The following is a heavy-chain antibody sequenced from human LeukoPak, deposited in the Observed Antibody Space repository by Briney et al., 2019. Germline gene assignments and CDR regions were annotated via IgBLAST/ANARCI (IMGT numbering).Heavy chain of an antibody. J-gene: IGHJ4*02. V-gene: IGHV4-59*01. D-gene: IGHD2-15*01. CDR1: GGSIRSYY. Sequence: PSETLSLTCTVSGGSIRSYYWSWIRQPPGKGLEWIGYIYYSGSTNYNPSLKSRVTLSVDTSKNQFSLKLSSVTAADTAVYYCARDDCSGGSCFLFDYWGQGTLVTVSS. CDR2: IYYSGST. CDR3: ARDDCSGGSCFLFDY.